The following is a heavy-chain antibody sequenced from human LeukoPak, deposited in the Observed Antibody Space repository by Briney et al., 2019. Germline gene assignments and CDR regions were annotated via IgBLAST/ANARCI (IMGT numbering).Heavy chain of an antibody. CDR1: GFTFSSYW. CDR3: ARSRFLGAGGLDY. V-gene: IGHV3-7*01. CDR2: IKQDGSEK. J-gene: IGHJ4*02. Sequence: GGSLRLSCAASGFTFSSYWMSWVRQAPGKGLEWVANIKQDGSEKYYVDSVKGRFTISRDNAKNSLYLQTNSLRAEDTAVYYCARSRFLGAGGLDYWGQGTLVTVSS. D-gene: IGHD3-3*01.